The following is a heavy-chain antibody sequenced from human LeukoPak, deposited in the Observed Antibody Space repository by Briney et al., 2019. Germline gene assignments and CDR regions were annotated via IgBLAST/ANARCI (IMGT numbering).Heavy chain of an antibody. Sequence: GGSLRPSCAASGFTFSSYAMSWVRQAPGKGLEWVSYISSSSSTIYYADSVKGRFTISRDNAKNSLYLQMNSLRAEDTAVYYCAREIAYGDLRFDAFDIWGQGTMVTVSS. D-gene: IGHD4-17*01. V-gene: IGHV3-48*04. CDR3: AREIAYGDLRFDAFDI. J-gene: IGHJ3*02. CDR2: ISSSSSTI. CDR1: GFTFSSYA.